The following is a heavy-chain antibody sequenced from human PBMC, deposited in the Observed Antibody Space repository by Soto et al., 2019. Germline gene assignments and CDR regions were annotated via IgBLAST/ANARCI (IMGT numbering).Heavy chain of an antibody. CDR2: ISSSSSTI. CDR1: GFTFSSYS. J-gene: IGHJ6*02. D-gene: IGHD3-3*01. V-gene: IGHV3-48*02. Sequence: HPGGSLRLSCAASGFTFSSYSMNWVRQAPGKGLEWVSYISSSSSTIYYADSVKGRFTISRDNAKNSLYLQMNSLRDEDTAVYYCARDSGPYYDFWSGYYTGVFDYYYGMDVWGQGTTVTVSS. CDR3: ARDSGPYYDFWSGYYTGVFDYYYGMDV.